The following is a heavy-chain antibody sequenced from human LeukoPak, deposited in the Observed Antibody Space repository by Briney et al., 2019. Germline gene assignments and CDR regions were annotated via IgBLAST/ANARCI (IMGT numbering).Heavy chain of an antibody. V-gene: IGHV4-4*02. J-gene: IGHJ2*01. CDR1: GDSISTGNW. D-gene: IGHD6-13*01. CDR3: ARTYGSSGLGYFDL. CDR2: IYYGGPT. Sequence: PSETLSLTCAVSGDSISTGNWWSWVRQPPGKGLEWIGEIYYGGPTNYNPSLKSRVTISVDTSKNQFSLKLSSVTAADTAVYYCARTYGSSGLGYFDLWGRGTLVTVSS.